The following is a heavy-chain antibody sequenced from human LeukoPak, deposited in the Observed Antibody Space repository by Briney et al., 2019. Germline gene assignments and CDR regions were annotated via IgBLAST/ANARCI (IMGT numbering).Heavy chain of an antibody. CDR2: IYTSGST. J-gene: IGHJ6*03. CDR1: GGSISSYY. D-gene: IGHD3-10*01. V-gene: IGHV4-4*07. CDR3: ARDSYGSGSYYPQGYYYYMDV. Sequence: SETLSLTCTVSGGSISSYYWSWIRQPAGKGLEWIGRIYTSGSTNYNPSLKSRVTISVDKSKNQFSLKLSSVTAADTAVYYCARDSYGSGSYYPQGYYYYMDVRGKGTTVTVSS.